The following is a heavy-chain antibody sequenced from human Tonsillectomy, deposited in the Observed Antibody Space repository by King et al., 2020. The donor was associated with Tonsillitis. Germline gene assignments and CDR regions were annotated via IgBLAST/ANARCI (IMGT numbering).Heavy chain of an antibody. CDR2: LTTATDYI. J-gene: IGHJ3*02. CDR1: GFTFTNYD. V-gene: IGHV3-21*01. CDR3: AKDKGADYYDSSRDAFDS. D-gene: IGHD3-22*01. Sequence: VQLVESGGGLVKPGGSLRLSCSTSGFTFTNYDMNWVRQAPGRGLEWVSSLTTATDYIYYADSVKARFTVSRDNAKNSLYLQMNSLRAEDTAVYYCAKDKGADYYDSSRDAFDSWGQGTMVTVSS.